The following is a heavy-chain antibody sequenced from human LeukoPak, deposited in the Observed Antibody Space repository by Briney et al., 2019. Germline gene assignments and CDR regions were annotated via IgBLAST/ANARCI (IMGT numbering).Heavy chain of an antibody. D-gene: IGHD2-15*01. CDR1: GGTFSSYA. Sequence: ASVKVSCKASGGTFSSYAISWVRQAPGQGLEWMGRIIPILTIANYAQMFQGRVTITADTSTSTAYMELSSPRSEDTALYYCARGGHCSGGSCYPVGYWGQGTLVTVSS. CDR3: ARGGHCSGGSCYPVGY. V-gene: IGHV1-69*04. CDR2: IIPILTIA. J-gene: IGHJ4*02.